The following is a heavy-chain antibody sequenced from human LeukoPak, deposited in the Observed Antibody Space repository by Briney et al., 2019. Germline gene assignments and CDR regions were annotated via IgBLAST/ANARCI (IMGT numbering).Heavy chain of an antibody. J-gene: IGHJ4*02. CDR3: ARGIEETLIDY. V-gene: IGHV3-21*01. D-gene: IGHD5-24*01. CDR2: ISSSSSYI. CDR1: GFTFSSYS. Sequence: GGSLRLSCAASGFTFSSYSMNWVRQAPGKGLEWVSSISSSSSYIYYADSVKGRFTIPRDNAKNSLYLQMNSLRAEDTAVYYCARGIEETLIDYWGQGTLVTVSS.